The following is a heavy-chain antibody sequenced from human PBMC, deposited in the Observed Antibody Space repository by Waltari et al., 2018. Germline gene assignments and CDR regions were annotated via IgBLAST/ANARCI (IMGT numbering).Heavy chain of an antibody. CDR3: ARDTVAVAGDY. D-gene: IGHD6-19*01. CDR1: GFPFISYW. V-gene: IGHV3-7*01. Sequence: EVQLVESGGGLVQPGGSLRLSCAASGFPFISYWMSWVRQAPGKGLEWVANIKQDGSEKYYVDSVKGRFTISRDNAKNSLYLQMNSLRAEDTAVYYCARDTVAVAGDYWGQGTLVTVSS. CDR2: IKQDGSEK. J-gene: IGHJ4*02.